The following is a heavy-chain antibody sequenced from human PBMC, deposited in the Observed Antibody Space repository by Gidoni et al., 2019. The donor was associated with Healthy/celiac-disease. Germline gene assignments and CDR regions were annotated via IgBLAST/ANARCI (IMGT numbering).Heavy chain of an antibody. J-gene: IGHJ4*02. CDR3: TTDFLVGATKGVDY. D-gene: IGHD1-26*01. CDR2: IKSKTDGGTT. V-gene: IGHV3-15*01. CDR1: GFTFSNAW. Sequence: EVQLVESGGGWVKPGGSLRLSCAASGFTFSNAWMSWFRQAPGKGLEWVGRIKSKTDGGTTDYAAPVKGRFTISRDDSKNTLYLQMNSLKTEDTAVYYCTTDFLVGATKGVDYWGQGTLVTVSS.